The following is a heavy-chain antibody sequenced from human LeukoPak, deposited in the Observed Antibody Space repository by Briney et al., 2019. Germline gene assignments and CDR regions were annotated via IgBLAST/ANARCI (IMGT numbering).Heavy chain of an antibody. D-gene: IGHD2-2*01. CDR1: GGTFSSYA. CDR2: ITPIFGTA. Sequence: ASVKVSCKASGGTFSSYAISWVRQAPGQGLEWMGGITPIFGTANYAQKFQGRVTITADESTSTAYMELSSLRSEDTAVYYCAREGCSSTSCYGGWFDPWGQGTLVTVSS. J-gene: IGHJ5*02. CDR3: AREGCSSTSCYGGWFDP. V-gene: IGHV1-69*13.